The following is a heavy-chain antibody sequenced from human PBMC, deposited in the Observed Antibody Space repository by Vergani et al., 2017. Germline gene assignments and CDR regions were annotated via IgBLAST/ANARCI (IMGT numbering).Heavy chain of an antibody. CDR3: ARGYYDNSGYSGDLDY. D-gene: IGHD3-22*01. Sequence: QVHLQQSGPGLVKPSQTLSLTCAISGDSISSNSAAWSWIRQSPSRGLEWLGRTYYRSKWFNDYTISVKSRMTINPDTSKNQFSLQLDSVTPEDTAVYFCARGYYDNSGYSGDLDYWGQGTLVTVSS. V-gene: IGHV6-1*01. CDR1: GDSISSNSAA. CDR2: TYYRSKWFN. J-gene: IGHJ4*02.